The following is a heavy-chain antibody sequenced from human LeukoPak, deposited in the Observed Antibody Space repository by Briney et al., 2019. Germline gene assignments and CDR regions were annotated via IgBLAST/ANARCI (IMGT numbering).Heavy chain of an antibody. CDR3: ARGPRFFSLVVAATADY. D-gene: IGHD2-15*01. CDR1: GYSFTSYW. CDR2: IYPGDSDT. J-gene: IGHJ4*02. Sequence: GESLKISCKGSGYSFTSYWIGWVRQMPGKGLEWMGIIYPGDSDTRYSPSFQGQVTISADKSISTAYLQWSSLKASDTAMYYCARGPRFFSLVVAATADYWGQGTLVTVSS. V-gene: IGHV5-51*01.